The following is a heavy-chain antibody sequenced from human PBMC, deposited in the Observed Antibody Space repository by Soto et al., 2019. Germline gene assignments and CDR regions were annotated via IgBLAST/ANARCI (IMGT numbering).Heavy chain of an antibody. Sequence: VKVARNASGGPLTRRAISRVRQAPGQGLEWMGGIIPIFGTANYAQKFQGRVTITADESTSTAYMELSSLGSEDTAVYYCASISGRQFDYWGQGTLVTVSS. CDR2: IIPIFGTA. CDR1: GGPLTRRA. D-gene: IGHD1-26*01. CDR3: ASISGRQFDY. J-gene: IGHJ4*02. V-gene: IGHV1-69*13.